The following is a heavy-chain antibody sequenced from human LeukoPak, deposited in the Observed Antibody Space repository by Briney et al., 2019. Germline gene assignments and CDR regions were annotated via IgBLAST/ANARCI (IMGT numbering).Heavy chain of an antibody. V-gene: IGHV3-7*01. CDR3: ARLLEPATGYYMDV. Sequence: PGGSLRLSCEASGFTFSIYWMTWVRQAPGKGLEWVANIKPDGSEKYYVDSVQGRFTISRDNAKNSLYLQMNSLRADDTAVYYCARLLEPATGYYMDVWGKGTTVTISS. CDR1: GFTFSIYW. D-gene: IGHD5-24*01. J-gene: IGHJ6*03. CDR2: IKPDGSEK.